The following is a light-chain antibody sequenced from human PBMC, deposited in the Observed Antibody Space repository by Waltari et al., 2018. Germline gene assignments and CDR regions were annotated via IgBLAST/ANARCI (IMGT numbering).Light chain of an antibody. CDR3: QRYIRAPWT. J-gene: IGKJ1*01. Sequence: DIQMTQSPSSLSASVGDRVTITCRASQDISNYLAWYQQKPGKVPKLLIYLASTLQSGVPSRFSGSGSGTDFTLTISSLQPEDVATYYCQRYIRAPWTFGQGTKVEIK. CDR2: LAS. V-gene: IGKV1-27*01. CDR1: QDISNY.